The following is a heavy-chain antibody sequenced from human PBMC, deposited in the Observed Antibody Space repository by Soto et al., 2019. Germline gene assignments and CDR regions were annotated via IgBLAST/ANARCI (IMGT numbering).Heavy chain of an antibody. CDR3: AKEELRIAAADYYYGMDV. CDR2: ISYDGSNK. V-gene: IGHV3-30*18. D-gene: IGHD6-13*01. CDR1: GFTFSSYG. J-gene: IGHJ6*02. Sequence: PGGSLRLSCAASGFTFSSYGMHWVRQAPGKGLEWVAVISYDGSNKYYADSVKGRFTISRDNSKNTLYLQMNSLRAEDTAVYYCAKEELRIAAADYYYGMDVWGQGTTVTVSS.